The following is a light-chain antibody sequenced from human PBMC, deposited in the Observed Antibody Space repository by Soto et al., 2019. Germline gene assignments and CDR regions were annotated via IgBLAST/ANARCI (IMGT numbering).Light chain of an antibody. Sequence: IVLTQSPATLSSSPGERATLSCRASQTVGVRLAWYQHKPGQAPRLIIYEASNRATGIPDRFSGSGSGTDFALTISRLEPEDFAVYYCQQYGSSGTFGQGTKVDIK. V-gene: IGKV3-20*01. J-gene: IGKJ1*01. CDR3: QQYGSSGT. CDR2: EAS. CDR1: QTVGVR.